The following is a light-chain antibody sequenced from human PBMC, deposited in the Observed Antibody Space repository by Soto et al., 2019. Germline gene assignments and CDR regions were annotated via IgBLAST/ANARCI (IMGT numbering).Light chain of an antibody. CDR3: QQHNVWPAT. Sequence: EIVLTQSPATLSLSPGERATLSCRASQSVSGYLAWFQQKPGQAPRLLIYAASTRATGVPARFSGSGSGTEFTLTISSLQSEDFAVYYCQQHNVWPATFGQGTKVDIK. J-gene: IGKJ1*01. V-gene: IGKV3-15*01. CDR1: QSVSGY. CDR2: AAS.